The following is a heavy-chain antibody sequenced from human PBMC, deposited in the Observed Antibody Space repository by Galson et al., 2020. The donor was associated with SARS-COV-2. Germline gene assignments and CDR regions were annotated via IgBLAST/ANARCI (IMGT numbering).Heavy chain of an antibody. D-gene: IGHD2-2*01. J-gene: IGHJ1*01. CDR1: GGSFNGYY. Sequence: SETLSITCAVYGGSFNGYYWPWIRQPPGKGLEWIGEINHSGSTKYNPSLTSRVTISVDTSKNQFSLKLRSVTAADTAVYYCARPNWCSSASCYAEYFQQWGQGTLVPVSS. V-gene: IGHV4-34*01. CDR3: ARPNWCSSASCYAEYFQQ. CDR2: INHSGST.